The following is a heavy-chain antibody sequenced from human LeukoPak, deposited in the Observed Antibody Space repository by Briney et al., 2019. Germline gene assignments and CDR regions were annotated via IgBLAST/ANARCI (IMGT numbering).Heavy chain of an antibody. J-gene: IGHJ4*02. V-gene: IGHV3-49*04. Sequence: GGSLRLSCTGSGFNFGDYGMSWVRQAPGKGLEWVGFIRSKAYGGTTENAASVKGRFTISRDDSKSIAYLQMNSLKTEDTAVYYCTRGDYYDSSGYYFLFDYWGQGTLVTVSS. D-gene: IGHD3-22*01. CDR1: GFNFGDYG. CDR2: IRSKAYGGTT. CDR3: TRGDYYDSSGYYFLFDY.